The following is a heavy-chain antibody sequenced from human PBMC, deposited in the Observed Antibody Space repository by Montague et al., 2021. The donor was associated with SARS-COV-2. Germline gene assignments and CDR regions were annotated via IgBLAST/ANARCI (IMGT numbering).Heavy chain of an antibody. CDR3: AREGVGATTNDAFDI. D-gene: IGHD1-26*01. CDR2: TNHSGST. V-gene: IGHV4-34*01. CDR1: GGSFSGYY. Sequence: SETLSLTCAVYGGSFSGYYWSWIRQPPGKGLEWIGETNHSGSTNXNPSLRSRVTISVDTSKNQFSLKLSSVTAADTAVYYCAREGVGATTNDAFDIWGQGTMVTVS. J-gene: IGHJ3*02.